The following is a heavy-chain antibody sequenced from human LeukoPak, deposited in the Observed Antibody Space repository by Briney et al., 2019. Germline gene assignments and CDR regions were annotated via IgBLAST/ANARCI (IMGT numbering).Heavy chain of an antibody. Sequence: GASVKVSCKTSGYSFNIYEINWVRQATGQGLEWMGWVNPNSGDTDYAQKFQGRLTMTRNTSISTAYKGLSGLRLEDTAVYYCSRGPRFDPWGQGTQVTVS. CDR3: SRGPRFDP. J-gene: IGHJ5*02. V-gene: IGHV1-8*01. CDR1: GYSFNIYE. CDR2: VNPNSGDT.